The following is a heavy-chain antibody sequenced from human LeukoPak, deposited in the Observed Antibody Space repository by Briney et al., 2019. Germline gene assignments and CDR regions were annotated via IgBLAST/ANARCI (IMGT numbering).Heavy chain of an antibody. CDR2: INPDSATT. V-gene: IGHV1-2*02. D-gene: IGHD6-19*01. CDR1: GYTFTDYY. CDR3: AREAPGGSGWTYFDY. Sequence: ASLKVSCKASGYTFTDYYMHWVRQAPGQGLEWMGWINPDSATTNYAQKFQGRVTMTRNTSISTAYMELSSLRSDDTAVYYCAREAPGGSGWTYFDYWGQGSLVTVSS. J-gene: IGHJ4*02.